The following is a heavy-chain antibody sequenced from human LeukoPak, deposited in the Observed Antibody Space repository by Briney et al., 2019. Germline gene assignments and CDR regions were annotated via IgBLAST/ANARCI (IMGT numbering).Heavy chain of an antibody. CDR2: ISAYNGNT. CDR1: GYTFTSHG. V-gene: IGHV1-18*01. Sequence: VASVKVSCKASGYTFTSHGISWVRQAPGQGLEWMGWISAYNGNTNYAQKLQGRVTMTTDTSTSTAYMELRSLRSDDTAVYYCARSPVWWELPTALDYWGQGTLVTVSS. J-gene: IGHJ4*02. CDR3: ARSPVWWELPTALDY. D-gene: IGHD1-26*01.